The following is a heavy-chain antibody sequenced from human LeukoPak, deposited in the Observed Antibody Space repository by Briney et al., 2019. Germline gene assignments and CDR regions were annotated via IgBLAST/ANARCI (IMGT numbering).Heavy chain of an antibody. D-gene: IGHD4-23*01. J-gene: IGHJ4*02. CDR2: ISPNSGGT. V-gene: IGHV1-46*01. Sequence: GASVKVSCKASGYIFTNYYIQWVRQAPGQGLEWMGMISPNSGGTTYAQRFHGRFTVTRDTSTSSVYMELSSLTSEDTAVYYCAREEHGGLYDYWGQGTLVTVS. CDR3: AREEHGGLYDY. CDR1: GYIFTNYY.